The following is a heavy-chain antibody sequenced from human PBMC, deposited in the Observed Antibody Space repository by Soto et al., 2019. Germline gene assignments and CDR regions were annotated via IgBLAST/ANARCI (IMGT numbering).Heavy chain of an antibody. D-gene: IGHD3-22*01. Sequence: ASVKVSCKASGYTFTSYAMHWVRQAPGQRLEWMGWINAGNGNTKYSQKFQGRVTITRDTSASTAYMELSSLRSEDTAVYYCARGQRIQDSNSYYYYGMDVWGQGTTVTVSS. CDR1: GYTFTSYA. CDR3: ARGQRIQDSNSYYYYGMDV. CDR2: INAGNGNT. V-gene: IGHV1-3*01. J-gene: IGHJ6*02.